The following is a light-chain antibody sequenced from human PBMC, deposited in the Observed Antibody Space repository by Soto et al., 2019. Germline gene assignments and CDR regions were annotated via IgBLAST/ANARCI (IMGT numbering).Light chain of an antibody. V-gene: IGKV3D-15*01. Sequence: EIVMTQSPATLSVSPGERATLSCRVSQTVGSNLAWYQQKRGQAPRLLIYDASTRATGIPARFSGSGSGTDFTLTISSLQSEDFALYYCQQYNYWPRTFGQGSKLEIK. CDR1: QTVGSN. CDR2: DAS. CDR3: QQYNYWPRT. J-gene: IGKJ2*01.